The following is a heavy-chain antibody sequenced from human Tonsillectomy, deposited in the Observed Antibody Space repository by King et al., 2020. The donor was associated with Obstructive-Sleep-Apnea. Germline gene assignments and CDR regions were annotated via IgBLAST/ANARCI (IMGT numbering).Heavy chain of an antibody. Sequence: VQLVESGGGLVQPGGSLRLSCAASGFTVSTNYMNWVRQAPGRGLEWVSAIYSGGSTYYADSVKGRFTISRDNSKNTLYLQMHSLRAEDTALYYCAREAYSSGWYHLDYWGQGTLVTVSS. V-gene: IGHV3-66*01. CDR1: GFTVSTNY. CDR2: IYSGGST. CDR3: AREAYSSGWYHLDY. D-gene: IGHD6-19*01. J-gene: IGHJ4*02.